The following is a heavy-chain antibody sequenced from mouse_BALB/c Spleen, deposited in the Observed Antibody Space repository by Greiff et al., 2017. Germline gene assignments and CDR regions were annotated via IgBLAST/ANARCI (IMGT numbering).Heavy chain of an antibody. CDR1: GFAFSSYD. CDR3: ARQDYADFDY. Sequence: EVMLVESGGGLVKPGGSLKLSCAASGFAFSSYDMSWVRQTPEKRLEWVAYISSGGGSTYYPDTVKGRFTISRDNAKNTLYLQMSSLKSEDTAMYYCARQDYADFDYWGQGTTLTVSS. D-gene: IGHD1-1*02. J-gene: IGHJ2*01. V-gene: IGHV5-12-1*01. CDR2: ISSGGGST.